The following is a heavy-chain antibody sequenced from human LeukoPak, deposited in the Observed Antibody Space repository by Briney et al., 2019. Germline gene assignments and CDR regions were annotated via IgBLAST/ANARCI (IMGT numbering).Heavy chain of an antibody. V-gene: IGHV1-2*02. CDR3: ARSPHILTGENFDY. CDR2: INPNSGGT. CDR1: GYIFTGYN. J-gene: IGHJ4*02. Sequence: GASVKVSCKASGYIFTGYNMHWVRQAPGQGLEWMGWINPNSGGTNYAQKFQGRVTMTRDTSISTAYMELSRLGSADTAVYYCARSPHILTGENFDYWGQGTLLTVSS. D-gene: IGHD3-9*01.